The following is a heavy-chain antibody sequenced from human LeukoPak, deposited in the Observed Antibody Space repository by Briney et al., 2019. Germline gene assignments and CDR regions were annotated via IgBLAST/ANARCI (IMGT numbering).Heavy chain of an antibody. V-gene: IGHV4-59*01. CDR2: IYYSGST. Sequence: SETLSLTCTVSGGSISSYYWSWIRQPPGKGLEWIGYIYYSGSTNYNPSLKSRVTISVDTSKNQFSLKLSSVTAADTAVYYCARGYRDGYNSLYFDYWGQGTLVTVSS. CDR3: ARGYRDGYNSLYFDY. J-gene: IGHJ4*02. D-gene: IGHD5-24*01. CDR1: GGSISSYY.